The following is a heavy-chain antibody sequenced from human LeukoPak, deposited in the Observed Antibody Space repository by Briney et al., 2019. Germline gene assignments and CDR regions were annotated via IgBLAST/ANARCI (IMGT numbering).Heavy chain of an antibody. CDR3: ARGRTGYFDWVPNWFEP. J-gene: IGHJ5*02. Sequence: SETLSLTCAVYGGSFSGYYWSWIRQPPGKGLEGIGEINHSGSTNYNPSLKSRVTISVDTSKNQFSLKLSPVTAADTAVYYCARGRTGYFDWVPNWFEPWGQGTLVTVSS. V-gene: IGHV4-34*01. D-gene: IGHD3-9*01. CDR2: INHSGST. CDR1: GGSFSGYY.